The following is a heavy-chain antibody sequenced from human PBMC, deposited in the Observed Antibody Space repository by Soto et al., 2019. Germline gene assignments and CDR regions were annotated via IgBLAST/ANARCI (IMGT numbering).Heavy chain of an antibody. V-gene: IGHV4-59*01. CDR2: IHYSGST. Sequence: QVQLQESGPGLVKPSETLSLTCTVSGGSISPYYWSWIRQPPGKGLEWIGNIHYSGSTDYNPSLKSRVTISIDTSTNQFSLKLTSVTAADTAVYYCAKVGTSSLTFDYWGQGTLVTVSS. D-gene: IGHD2-2*01. CDR3: AKVGTSSLTFDY. J-gene: IGHJ4*02. CDR1: GGSISPYY.